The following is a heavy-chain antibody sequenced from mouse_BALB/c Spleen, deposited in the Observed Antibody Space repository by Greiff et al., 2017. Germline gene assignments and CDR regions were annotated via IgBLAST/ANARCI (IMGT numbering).Heavy chain of an antibody. V-gene: IGHV1S81*02. Sequence: VQLQQPGAELVKPGASVKLSCKASGYTFTSYWMHWVKQRPGQGLEWIGEINPSNGRTNYNEKFKSKATLTVDKSSSTAYMQLSSLTSEDSAVYYCARSDGYSYAMDYWGQGTSVTVSS. CDR2: INPSNGRT. CDR3: ARSDGYSYAMDY. J-gene: IGHJ4*01. D-gene: IGHD2-3*01. CDR1: GYTFTSYW.